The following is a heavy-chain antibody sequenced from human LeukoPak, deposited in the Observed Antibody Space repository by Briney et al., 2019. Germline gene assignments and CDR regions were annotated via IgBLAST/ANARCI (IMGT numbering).Heavy chain of an antibody. J-gene: IGHJ4*02. V-gene: IGHV3-21*01. D-gene: IGHD5-18*01. Sequence: GGSLRLSCAASGFTFSSYAMSWVRQAPGKGLEWVSAISSSTSSIYYADSVKGRFTISRDNAKNSLYLQMNSLRAEDTAVYYCARADWDTAMIDYWGQGTLVTVSS. CDR2: ISSSTSSI. CDR3: ARADWDTAMIDY. CDR1: GFTFSSYA.